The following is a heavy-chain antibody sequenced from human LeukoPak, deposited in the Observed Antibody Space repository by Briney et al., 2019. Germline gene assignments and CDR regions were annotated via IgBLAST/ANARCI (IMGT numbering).Heavy chain of an antibody. D-gene: IGHD1-26*01. J-gene: IGHJ4*02. CDR3: AIDRRASGSYYAD. CDR2: IYHRGST. Sequence: SETLSLTCAVSGASISGSNWWSWVRQSPGKGLEWIGEIYHRGSTNYNPSLKSRVIISVDKSKNQFSLKLSSVTAADTAMYYCAIDRRASGSYYADWGQGTLVTVSS. CDR1: GASISGSNW. V-gene: IGHV4-4*02.